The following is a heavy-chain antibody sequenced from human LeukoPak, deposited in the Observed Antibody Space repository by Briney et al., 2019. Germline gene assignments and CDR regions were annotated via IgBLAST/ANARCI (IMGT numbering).Heavy chain of an antibody. CDR3: ARDRWSYDPQGGFDC. V-gene: IGHV3-7*03. Sequence: GGSLRLSCAASGFTFSSYWMNWARQAPGKGLEWVANIKQDGSERYYVDSAKGRFTLSRDNAKNSLYLQMNSLRAEDTAVYYCARDRWSYDPQGGFDCWGQGTLVTVSS. CDR2: IKQDGSER. D-gene: IGHD3-22*01. CDR1: GFTFSSYW. J-gene: IGHJ4*02.